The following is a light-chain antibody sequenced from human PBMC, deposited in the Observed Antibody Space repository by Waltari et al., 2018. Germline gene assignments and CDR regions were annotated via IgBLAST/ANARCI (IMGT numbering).Light chain of an antibody. CDR3: YSAADNTWV. V-gene: IGLV3-27*01. Sequence: SYELTQPSSVSVSPGQTARIACSGDVLATNSARWFQRKPGQAPVILLYKDTERASEIPERFSGSKSGTTVTLTISGAQVEDEADYHCYSAADNTWVFGGGTKLTVL. J-gene: IGLJ3*02. CDR2: KDT. CDR1: VLATNS.